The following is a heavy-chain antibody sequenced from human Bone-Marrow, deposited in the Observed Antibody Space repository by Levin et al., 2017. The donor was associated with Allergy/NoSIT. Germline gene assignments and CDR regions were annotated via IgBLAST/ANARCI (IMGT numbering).Heavy chain of an antibody. V-gene: IGHV6-1*01. CDR1: GDSVSDDIAA. Sequence: PSETLSLTCAISGDSVSDDIAAWNWIRQSPSRGLEWLGRTYYRSKWHTEYAVFVKSRMILYPDTNKNEFSMQLNSVTPEDMGVYYCARDQGYCSSGNCYSELDYWGQGTLVTVSS. CDR3: ARDQGYCSSGNCYSELDY. CDR2: TYYRSKWHT. D-gene: IGHD2-15*01. J-gene: IGHJ4*02.